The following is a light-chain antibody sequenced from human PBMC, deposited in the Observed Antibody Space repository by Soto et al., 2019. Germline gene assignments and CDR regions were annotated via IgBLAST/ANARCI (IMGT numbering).Light chain of an antibody. CDR1: SSNIGSNY. CDR2: SNG. Sequence: QSVLTQPPSVSGTPGQSVTISCSGTSSNIGSNYVNWYQQLPGTAPKLLIHSNGQRPSGVPDRFSGSKSGTSASLAISGLQSHDEADYYCATWDDSLSGWVFGGGTKLTVL. CDR3: ATWDDSLSGWV. J-gene: IGLJ3*02. V-gene: IGLV1-44*01.